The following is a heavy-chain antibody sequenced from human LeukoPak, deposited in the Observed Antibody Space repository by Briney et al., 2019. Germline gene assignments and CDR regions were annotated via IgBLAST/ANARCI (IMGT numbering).Heavy chain of an antibody. CDR1: GFTFTNYW. Sequence: PGGPLRLSCAASGFTFTNYWMHWVRQAPRKELMWVSRVNSDGGGTIYADSVKGRFTVSRDNTKNSVYLQMSSLRADDTGVYYCARGGLDHAYDIWGQGTMVTVSS. CDR2: VNSDGGGT. CDR3: ARGGLDHAYDI. J-gene: IGHJ3*02. D-gene: IGHD6-19*01. V-gene: IGHV3-74*01.